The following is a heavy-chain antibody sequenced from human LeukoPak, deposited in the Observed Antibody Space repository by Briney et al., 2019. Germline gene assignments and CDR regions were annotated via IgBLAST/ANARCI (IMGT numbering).Heavy chain of an antibody. D-gene: IGHD3-10*01. CDR2: IASSGEST. Sequence: GGSLRLSCAASGFTFSGYAMNWVRQAPGKGLEWVSGIASSGESTFYADSVKGRFTISRDNSKNTLFLQMNSLRAEDTAVYYCAKGRHGSGSYFKGSDYWGQGTLVTVSS. J-gene: IGHJ4*02. V-gene: IGHV3-23*01. CDR1: GFTFSGYA. CDR3: AKGRHGSGSYFKGSDY.